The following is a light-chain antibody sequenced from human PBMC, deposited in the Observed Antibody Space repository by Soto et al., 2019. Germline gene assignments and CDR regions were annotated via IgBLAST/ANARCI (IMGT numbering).Light chain of an antibody. Sequence: QSALTQPPSASGSPGQSVTISCTGTSSDVGGYNYFSWYQQHPGKAPKLMIYEVSKRPSGVPDRFSGYKSGNTASLTVSGLQAEDEADYYCSSYAGSNKLVFGGGTKLTVL. CDR1: SSDVGGYNY. CDR2: EVS. CDR3: SSYAGSNKLV. J-gene: IGLJ2*01. V-gene: IGLV2-8*01.